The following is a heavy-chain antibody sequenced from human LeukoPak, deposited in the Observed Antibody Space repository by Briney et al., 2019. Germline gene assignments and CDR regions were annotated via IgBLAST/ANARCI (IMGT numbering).Heavy chain of an antibody. CDR2: INSDGSST. D-gene: IGHD1-7*01. V-gene: IGHV3-74*01. J-gene: IGHJ5*02. CDR3: ARRGIYSWNYPERWWFDP. CDR1: GITLSNYG. Sequence: HPGGSLRLSCAVSGITLSNYGMSWVRQAPGKGLVWVSRINSDGSSTSYADPVKGRFTISRDNAKNTLYLQMNSLRAEDTAVYYCARRGIYSWNYPERWWFDPWGQGTLVTVSS.